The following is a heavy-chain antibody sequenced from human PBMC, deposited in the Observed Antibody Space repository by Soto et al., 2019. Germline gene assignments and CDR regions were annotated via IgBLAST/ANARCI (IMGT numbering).Heavy chain of an antibody. CDR2: AYYTGTT. CDR3: ARDLAAVPRAFDY. D-gene: IGHD6-13*01. CDR1: GGSISSYF. J-gene: IGHJ4*02. V-gene: IGHV4-59*01. Sequence: SETLSLTCTVSGGSISSYFYIWVRQPPGKGLEWIGSAYYTGTTDYNPSLKSRVTIPVDTSKTQFSLNLRYVTAAGTAVYYCARDLAAVPRAFDYWGRGTLVTVSS.